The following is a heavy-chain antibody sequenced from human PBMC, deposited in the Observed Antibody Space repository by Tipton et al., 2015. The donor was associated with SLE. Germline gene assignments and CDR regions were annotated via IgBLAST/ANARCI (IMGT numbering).Heavy chain of an antibody. CDR1: GGSITSSY. CDR2: ISWDGGST. Sequence: LSLTCAVSGGSITSSYWSWVRQAPGKGLEWVSLISWDGGSTYYADSVKGRFTISRDNSKNSLYLQMNSLRTEDTALYYCAKDKGSSSGWTTNFDYWGQGTLVTVSS. V-gene: IGHV3-43*01. CDR3: AKDKGSSSGWTTNFDY. D-gene: IGHD6-19*01. J-gene: IGHJ4*02.